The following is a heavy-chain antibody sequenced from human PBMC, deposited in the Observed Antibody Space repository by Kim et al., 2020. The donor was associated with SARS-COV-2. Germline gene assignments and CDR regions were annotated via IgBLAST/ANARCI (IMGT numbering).Heavy chain of an antibody. Sequence: GGSLRLSCAASGFTFSSYGMHWVRQAPGKGLEWVAVISYDGSNKYYADSVKGRFTISRDNSKNTLYLQMNSLRAEDTAVYYCARDWVEVAAAGKTGYYY. V-gene: IGHV3-33*05. CDR1: GFTFSSYG. CDR2: ISYDGSNK. CDR3: ARDWVEVAAAGKTGYYY. D-gene: IGHD6-13*01. J-gene: IGHJ6*01.